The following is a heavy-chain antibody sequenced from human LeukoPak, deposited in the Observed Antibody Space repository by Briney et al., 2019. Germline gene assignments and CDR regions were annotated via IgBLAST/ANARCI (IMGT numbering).Heavy chain of an antibody. CDR1: GYTFTNYG. V-gene: IGHV1-18*01. J-gene: IGHJ6*03. Sequence: GASVKVSCKASGYTFTNYGLSWVRQAPGQGLEWMGWISSYTGNTNYAQKLQGRVTMTTDTSTSTAYMELRSLRSDDTAVYYCARFEHYYYYYMDVWGKGTTVTISS. CDR2: ISSYTGNT. CDR3: ARFEHYYYYYMDV.